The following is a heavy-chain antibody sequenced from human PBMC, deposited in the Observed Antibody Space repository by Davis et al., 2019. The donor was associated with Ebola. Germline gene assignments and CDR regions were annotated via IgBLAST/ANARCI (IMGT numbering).Heavy chain of an antibody. V-gene: IGHV4-38-2*02. CDR1: GYSISSGYY. D-gene: IGHD6-19*01. J-gene: IGHJ4*02. Sequence: MPSETLSLTCTVSGYSISSGYYCGWLRPPPGKRLEWIGIISHHAASTYYDPSLKSRVTISVETSKNQFPLKLSSATASDTAMYYCAGAGYSSGWNFDYWGAGTLVTVSS. CDR3: AGAGYSSGWNFDY. CDR2: ISHHAAST.